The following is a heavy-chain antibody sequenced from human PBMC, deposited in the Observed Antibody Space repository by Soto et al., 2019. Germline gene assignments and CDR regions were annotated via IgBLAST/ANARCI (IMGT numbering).Heavy chain of an antibody. J-gene: IGHJ6*02. CDR3: ARDCSCCDCFSDHHFYYGMDV. V-gene: IGHV1-69*12. CDR2: IISVFGTA. Sequence: QVQLVQSGAEVKKPGSSVRVSCKASGGTFSKYKITWVRQAPGQGLEWMGGIISVFGTANYAQKFQGRDTSTADEFTSTAYMEVSSLISDDTAVYYCARDCSCCDCFSDHHFYYGMDVWGQGTTVTVSS. D-gene: IGHD2-21*02. CDR1: GGTFSKYK.